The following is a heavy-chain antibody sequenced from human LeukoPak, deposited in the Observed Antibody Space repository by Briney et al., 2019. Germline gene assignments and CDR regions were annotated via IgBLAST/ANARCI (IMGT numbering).Heavy chain of an antibody. CDR2: ISYDGSNK. Sequence: GGSLRLSCAASGFTFSSYGMHWVRQAPGKGLEWVAVISYDGSNKLYADSVKGRFTISRDNSKNTLFVQTNSLRAEDTAVYYCAKDGHGNGWSRFYYFDYWGQGTLVTVSS. D-gene: IGHD6-19*01. J-gene: IGHJ4*02. CDR3: AKDGHGNGWSRFYYFDY. CDR1: GFTFSSYG. V-gene: IGHV3-30*18.